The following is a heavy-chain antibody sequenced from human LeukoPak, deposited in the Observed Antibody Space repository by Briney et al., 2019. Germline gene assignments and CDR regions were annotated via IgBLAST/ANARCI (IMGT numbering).Heavy chain of an antibody. CDR3: AKDSSSSNYYYGMDV. CDR2: ISGSGGRT. J-gene: IGHJ6*02. V-gene: IGHV3-23*01. Sequence: GGSLRLSCAASGFTFSSYSMNWVHQAPGKGLEWVSAISGSGGRTYYADSVKGRFTISRDNSRNMLFLQMNSLRAGDTAVYYCAKDSSSSNYYYGMDVWGQGTTVTVSS. CDR1: GFTFSSYS. D-gene: IGHD6-19*01.